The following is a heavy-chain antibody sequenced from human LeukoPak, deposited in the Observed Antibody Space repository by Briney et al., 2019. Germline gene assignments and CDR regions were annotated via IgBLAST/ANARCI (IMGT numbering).Heavy chain of an antibody. V-gene: IGHV4-59*01. J-gene: IGHJ4*02. CDR3: ARIDAVAATPTSFDY. Sequence: SETLSLTCTASAGSISIFYWSWIRQPPGKGLEWIGDIYYSGTTNYNPSLKSRVTISLDTSKNQFSLRLSSVTAADTAVYYCARIDAVAATPTSFDYWGQGTLVTVSS. CDR2: IYYSGTT. CDR1: AGSISIFY. D-gene: IGHD6-19*01.